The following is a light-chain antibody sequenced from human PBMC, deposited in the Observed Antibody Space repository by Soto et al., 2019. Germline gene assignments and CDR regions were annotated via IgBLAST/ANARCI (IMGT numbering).Light chain of an antibody. CDR1: KNINKY. J-gene: IGKJ1*01. CDR3: QQTYSTPRM. V-gene: IGKV1-39*01. CDR2: AAP. Sequence: IQMTQSPSSLSASVGGKVTITCRASKNINKYLNWYKQKPGKAPELLIYAAPNLQIGVTSRFSGNGSGTDFTLTVSSVQPEDFATYYCQQTYSTPRMFGQGTKWIS.